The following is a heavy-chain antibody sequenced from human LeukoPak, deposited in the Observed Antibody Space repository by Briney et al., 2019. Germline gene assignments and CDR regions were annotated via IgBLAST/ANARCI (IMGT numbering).Heavy chain of an antibody. CDR3: ARVAPYCSGGSCYSENFDY. V-gene: IGHV4-39*07. Sequence: SETLSLTCTVSGGSISSSSYYWGWIRQPPGKGLEWIGSIYHSGSTYYNPSLKSRVTISVDTSKNQFSLKLSSVTAADTAVYYCARVAPYCSGGSCYSENFDYWGQGTPVTVSS. J-gene: IGHJ4*02. CDR1: GGSISSSSYY. CDR2: IYHSGST. D-gene: IGHD2-15*01.